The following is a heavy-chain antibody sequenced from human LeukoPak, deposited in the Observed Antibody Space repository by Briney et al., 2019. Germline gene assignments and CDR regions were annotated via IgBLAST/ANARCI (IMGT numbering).Heavy chain of an antibody. J-gene: IGHJ4*02. D-gene: IGHD2-2*02. CDR2: INPNSGGT. Sequence: ASVKVSCKASGYTFTGYYMHWVRQAPGQGLEWMGWINPNSGGTNYAQKLQGRVTMTSDTSTSTAYMELRSLRSDDTAVYYCARDHCSSTSCYTPGGDYWGQGTLVTVSS. CDR3: ARDHCSSTSCYTPGGDY. V-gene: IGHV1-2*02. CDR1: GYTFTGYY.